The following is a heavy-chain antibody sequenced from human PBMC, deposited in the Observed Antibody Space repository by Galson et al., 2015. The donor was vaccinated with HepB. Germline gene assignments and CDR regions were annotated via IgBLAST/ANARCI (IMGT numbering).Heavy chain of an antibody. V-gene: IGHV1-18*04. CDR3: ARSGGVSSYYYGMDV. D-gene: IGHD3-10*01. J-gene: IGHJ6*02. CDR1: GYTFTDYG. Sequence: SVKVSCKASGYTFTDYGFNWVRQAPGQGLEWMGWISSYNGDTDYAQNFQNRVTMTTDTSTNTAYMEVRSLTSADTAVYYCARSGGVSSYYYGMDVWGQGTTVTVSS. CDR2: ISSYNGDT.